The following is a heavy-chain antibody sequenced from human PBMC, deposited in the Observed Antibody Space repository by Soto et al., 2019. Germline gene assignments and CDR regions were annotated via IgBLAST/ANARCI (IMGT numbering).Heavy chain of an antibody. J-gene: IGHJ6*02. CDR3: QLRFLEWSKQYYYYGMDV. CDR2: INPSGGST. Sequence: GASVKVSCKASGYTFTSYYMHWVRQAPGQGLEWMGIINPSGGSTSYAQKFQGRVTMIRDTSTSTVYMELSSLRSEDTAVYYCQLRFLEWSKQYYYYGMDVWGQGTTVTVSS. V-gene: IGHV1-46*01. CDR1: GYTFTSYY. D-gene: IGHD3-3*01.